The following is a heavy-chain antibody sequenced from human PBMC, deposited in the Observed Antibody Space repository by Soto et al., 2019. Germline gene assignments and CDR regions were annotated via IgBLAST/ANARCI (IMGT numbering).Heavy chain of an antibody. D-gene: IGHD4-17*01. CDR2: IKQDGSEK. CDR1: GFTFRSYW. CDR3: ARDPPYPYGDWYY. J-gene: IGHJ4*02. V-gene: IGHV3-7*01. Sequence: EVQLVESGGGLVQPGGSLRLSCAASGFTFRSYWMSWVRQAPGKGLEWVANIKQDGSEKYYVDSVKGRFTISRDNAKNSLYLQMNSLRAEDTAVYYCARDPPYPYGDWYYWGQGTLVTVSS.